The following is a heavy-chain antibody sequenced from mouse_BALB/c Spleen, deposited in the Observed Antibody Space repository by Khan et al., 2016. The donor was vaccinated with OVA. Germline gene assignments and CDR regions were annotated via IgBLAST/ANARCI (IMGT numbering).Heavy chain of an antibody. CDR3: TGYDRFPFAY. CDR1: GYTFTSYW. J-gene: IGHJ3*01. Sequence: LQQPGSELVRPGASVKVSCKASGYTFTSYWMHWVKQRPGQGLEWIGNIYTGSGKTNCAEQFKSKATMTVDTSSSTAYMQLSSLTSEDSAVYYCTGYDRFPFAYWGQGTLVTVSA. V-gene: IGHV1S22*01. D-gene: IGHD2-14*01. CDR2: IYTGSGKT.